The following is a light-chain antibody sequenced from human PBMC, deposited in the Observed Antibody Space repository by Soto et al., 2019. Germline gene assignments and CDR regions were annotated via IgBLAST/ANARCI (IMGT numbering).Light chain of an antibody. V-gene: IGKV1-6*01. CDR1: QGSRND. Sequence: AIQMTQSPSSLSASVGDRVTITCRASQGSRNDLGWYQQKPGKAPKLLIHAASTLQSGVPSRFSGSGSGTDFTLTISSLQPEDFATYYCLQDYNYPLTFGGGTKVDIK. CDR2: AAS. CDR3: LQDYNYPLT. J-gene: IGKJ4*01.